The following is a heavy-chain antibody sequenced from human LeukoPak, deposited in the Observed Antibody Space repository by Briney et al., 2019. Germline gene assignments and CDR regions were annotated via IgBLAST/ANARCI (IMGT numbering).Heavy chain of an antibody. V-gene: IGHV3-23*01. J-gene: IGHJ6*03. Sequence: GGSLRLSCAASGFTFSTYAMTWVRQAPGKGLEWFSLISGTGGSIYYADSVKGRFTISRDNSKNTLYLQMNSLRAEDTAVYYCARIALSSGWSYYYYYYMDVWGQGTTVTVSS. CDR2: ISGTGGSI. CDR1: GFTFSTYA. CDR3: ARIALSSGWSYYYYYYMDV. D-gene: IGHD6-19*01.